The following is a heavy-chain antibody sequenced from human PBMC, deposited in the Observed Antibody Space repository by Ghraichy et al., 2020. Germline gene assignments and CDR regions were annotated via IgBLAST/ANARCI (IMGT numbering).Heavy chain of an antibody. CDR2: IKEDGSEK. CDR1: GFTFSSYW. Sequence: GGSLRLSCAASGFTFSSYWMSWARQAPGKGLEWVANIKEDGSEKHYVDSVKGRFTISRDNAKNSLYLQTDSLRAEDTAVYYCARKGSLLDYWGQGTLVTVSS. CDR3: ARKGSLLDY. D-gene: IGHD3-10*01. J-gene: IGHJ4*02. V-gene: IGHV3-7*01.